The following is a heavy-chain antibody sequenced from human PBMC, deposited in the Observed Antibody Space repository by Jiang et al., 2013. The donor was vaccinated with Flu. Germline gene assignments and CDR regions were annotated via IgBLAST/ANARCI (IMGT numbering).Heavy chain of an antibody. J-gene: IGHJ4*02. CDR2: ISYDGGYE. V-gene: IGHV3-30*18. CDR3: AKDGVDSSSWHYFDY. Sequence: EWVALISYDGGYEDYADSVKGRFTISRDNSKNTLYLQMNSQRPEDTAVYYCAKDGVDSSSWHYFDYWAREPWSPSPQ. D-gene: IGHD6-13*01.